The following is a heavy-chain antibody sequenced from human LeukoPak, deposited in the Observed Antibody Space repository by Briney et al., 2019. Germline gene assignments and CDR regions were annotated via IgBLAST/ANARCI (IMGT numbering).Heavy chain of an antibody. CDR2: IYPGDSDT. CDR1: GYRFTNYW. D-gene: IGHD1-7*01. V-gene: IGHV5-51*01. J-gene: IGHJ4*02. CDR3: ARHHLGTNRD. Sequence: GESLKISCKGSGYRFTNYWIGWVRQMPGKGLEWMGIIYPGDSDTRYSPSFQGQVTISADKSISTAYLQWSSLAASDTAMVYCARHHLGTNRDWGQGTLVTVSS.